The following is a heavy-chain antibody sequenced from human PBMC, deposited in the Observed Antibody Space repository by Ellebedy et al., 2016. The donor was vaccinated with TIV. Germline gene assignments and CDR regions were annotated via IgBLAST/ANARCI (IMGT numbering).Heavy chain of an antibody. J-gene: IGHJ4*02. D-gene: IGHD4-23*01. CDR2: IYYKGST. CDR3: SIGVIGNPHDFGGSLSH. V-gene: IGHV4-59*01. Sequence: MPSETLSLTCNVSGDSIRSYYWSWIRQAPGKGLEWIGSIYYKGSTNYNPSLKSQVTISIDTYKNQFSLRLSSVTAADTAVYYCSIGVIGNPHDFGGSLSHWGQGTLVTVSS. CDR1: GDSIRSYY.